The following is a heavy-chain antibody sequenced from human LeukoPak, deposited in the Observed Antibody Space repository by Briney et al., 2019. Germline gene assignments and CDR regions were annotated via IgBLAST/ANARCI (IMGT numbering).Heavy chain of an antibody. Sequence: SETLSLTCTVSGGSISGYYWSWIRQPPGKGLEWIGYIHYSGSTSYNPSLKSRVTISLDTSTNQFSLRLSSVTAVDTAVYYCTRGTMTINYFDYWGQGTLVTVSS. CDR3: TRGTMTINYFDY. D-gene: IGHD3-22*01. V-gene: IGHV4-59*01. CDR2: IHYSGST. CDR1: GGSISGYY. J-gene: IGHJ4*02.